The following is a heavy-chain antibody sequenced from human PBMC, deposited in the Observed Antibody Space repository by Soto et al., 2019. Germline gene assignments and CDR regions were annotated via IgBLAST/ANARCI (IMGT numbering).Heavy chain of an antibody. CDR3: ARDPAP. J-gene: IGHJ5*02. V-gene: IGHV4-31*03. CDR1: GGSITRGGYY. Sequence: QVQLQEWGPGLVKPSETLSLTCTVSGGSITRGGYYWSWIRQHPGKGLEWIGYIYNSGTTYYNPSLKSRVTLSVDTSKNQFSLKLTSVTAADTAVYYCARDPAPWGQGTLVTVSS. CDR2: IYNSGTT.